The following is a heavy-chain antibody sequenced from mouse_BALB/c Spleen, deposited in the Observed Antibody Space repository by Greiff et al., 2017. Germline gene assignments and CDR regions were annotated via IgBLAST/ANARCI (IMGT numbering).Heavy chain of an antibody. CDR3: ASQYGNEAMDY. J-gene: IGHJ4*01. CDR1: GYTFTNYW. V-gene: IGHV1-63*02. CDR2: IYPGGGYT. D-gene: IGHD2-10*02. Sequence: QVQLKESGAELVRPGTSVKISCKASGYTFTNYWLGWVKQRPGHGLEWIGDIYPGGGYTNYNEKFKGKATLTADTSSSTAYMQLSSLTSEDSAVYFCASQYGNEAMDYWGQGTSVTVSS.